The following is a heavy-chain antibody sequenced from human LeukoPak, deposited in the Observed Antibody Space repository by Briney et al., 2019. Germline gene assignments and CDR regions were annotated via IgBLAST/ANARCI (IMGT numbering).Heavy chain of an antibody. Sequence: QAGGSLRLSCAASGFTFSSYWMSWVRQAPGKGLEWVANIKQDGSEKYYVDSVKGRFTISRDNAKNSLYLQMNSLRAEDTAVYYCANYYDILTGYYLSPQLWGQGTTVTVSS. J-gene: IGHJ6*02. CDR2: IKQDGSEK. D-gene: IGHD3-9*01. V-gene: IGHV3-7*01. CDR3: ANYYDILTGYYLSPQL. CDR1: GFTFSSYW.